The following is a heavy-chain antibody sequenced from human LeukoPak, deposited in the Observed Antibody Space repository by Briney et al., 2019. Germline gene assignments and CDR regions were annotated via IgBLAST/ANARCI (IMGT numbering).Heavy chain of an antibody. CDR1: GGSFSGYY. CDR3: ARPGGWKRGLVY. D-gene: IGHD6-19*01. CDR2: INHSGST. Sequence: SETLSLTCAVYGGSFSGYYWSWIRQPPGKGLEWIGEINHSGSTNYNPSLKSRVTISVDTSKNQFSLKLSSVTAADTAVYYCARPGGWKRGLVYWGQGTLVTVSS. V-gene: IGHV4-34*01. J-gene: IGHJ4*02.